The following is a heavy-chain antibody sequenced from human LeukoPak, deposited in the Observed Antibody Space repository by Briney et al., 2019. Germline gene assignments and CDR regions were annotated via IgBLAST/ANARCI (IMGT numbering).Heavy chain of an antibody. CDR2: ISGSGGST. J-gene: IGHJ4*02. CDR3: AKDPTYYYDSSGYYYAY. CDR1: GFTFSSYA. D-gene: IGHD3-22*01. V-gene: IGHV3-23*01. Sequence: GGSLRLSCAASGFTFSSYAMSWVRQAPGKGLEWVSAISGSGGSTYCADSVKGRFTISRDNSKNTLYLQMNSLRAEDTAVYYCAKDPTYYYDSSGYYYAYWGQGTLVTVSS.